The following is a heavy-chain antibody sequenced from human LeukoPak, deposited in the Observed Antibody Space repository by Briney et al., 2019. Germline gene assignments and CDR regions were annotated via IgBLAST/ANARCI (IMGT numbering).Heavy chain of an antibody. D-gene: IGHD6-19*01. V-gene: IGHV3-9*01. J-gene: IGHJ4*02. CDR1: GFTFGDFA. CDR2: ISWNSGSI. Sequence: GRSLRLSCAASGFTFGDFAMHWVRQAPGKDLEWVSGISWNSGSIGYADSVKGRFTISRDNAKNSLYLQMNSLRAEDTALYYCAKDRGIAVAAKIDYWGQGTLVTVSS. CDR3: AKDRGIAVAAKIDY.